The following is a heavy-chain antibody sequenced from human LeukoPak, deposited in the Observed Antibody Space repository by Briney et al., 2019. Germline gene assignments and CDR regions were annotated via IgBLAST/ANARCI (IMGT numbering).Heavy chain of an antibody. CDR3: AKEDYSSSWYALDY. Sequence: GGSLRLSCAASVFTFDDYAIYWVRQGPGKGLEWVSLICGDGGSIYYADSVKGRFTISRDNSKNSLYLQMNSLRTEDTALCYCAKEDYSSSWYALDYWGQGTLVTVSS. D-gene: IGHD6-13*01. CDR1: VFTFDDYA. CDR2: ICGDGGSI. J-gene: IGHJ4*02. V-gene: IGHV3-43*02.